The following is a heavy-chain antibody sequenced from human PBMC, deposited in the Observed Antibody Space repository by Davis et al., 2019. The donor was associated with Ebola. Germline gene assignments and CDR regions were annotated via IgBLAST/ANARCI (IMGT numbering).Heavy chain of an antibody. V-gene: IGHV1-18*04. CDR1: SYTSFNYG. J-gene: IGHJ4*02. D-gene: IGHD3-22*01. CDR2: ILTYDGNT. CDR3: SRGEGAPDN. Sequence: ASLMITCNAASYTSFNYGITWVLHPPRQGLEWLGWILTYDGNTNYAQKFQNRVIMTTDAPTTIVFMELRNLRSDDTAVYWCSRGEGAPDNWGQGTLVTVSS.